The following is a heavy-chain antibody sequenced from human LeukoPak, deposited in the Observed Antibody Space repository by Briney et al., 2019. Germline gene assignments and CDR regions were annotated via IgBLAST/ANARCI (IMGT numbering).Heavy chain of an antibody. J-gene: IGHJ4*02. CDR2: ISGSGGNT. D-gene: IGHD6-13*01. Sequence: GGSLRLSCAASGFTFSTYAMTWVRQAPGKGLEWVSAISGSGGNTYYADSVKGRFTISRDNSKNTLYLQMNSLRAEDTAVYYCAREPHAGYSSSWYWYYWGQGTLVTVSS. V-gene: IGHV3-23*01. CDR1: GFTFSTYA. CDR3: AREPHAGYSSSWYWYY.